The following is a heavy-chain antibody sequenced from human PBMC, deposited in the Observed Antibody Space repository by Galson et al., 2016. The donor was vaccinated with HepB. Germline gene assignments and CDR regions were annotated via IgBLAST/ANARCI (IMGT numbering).Heavy chain of an antibody. V-gene: IGHV3-30-3*01. Sequence: SLRLSCAASGFTFSNYAMHWVRQAPGKGLEWVAVISYDGSNKNYADSVKGRFTISRDNSKNTLYLQMNSLRAEDTAVYYGARVGDDNNTWIQLWSNYDYYGMDGWGQGTTVTVSS. J-gene: IGHJ6*02. CDR3: ARVGDDNNTWIQLWSNYDYYGMDG. CDR2: ISYDGSNK. D-gene: IGHD5-18*01. CDR1: GFTFSNYA.